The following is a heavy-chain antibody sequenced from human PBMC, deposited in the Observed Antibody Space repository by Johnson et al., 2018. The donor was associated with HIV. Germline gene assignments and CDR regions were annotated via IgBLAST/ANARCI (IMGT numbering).Heavy chain of an antibody. CDR2: ISYDGSNK. V-gene: IGHV3-30*04. CDR3: YAFDI. J-gene: IGHJ3*02. CDR1: GFTFSSYA. Sequence: QVQLVESGGGVVQPGRSLRLSCAASGFTFSSYAMHWVRQAPGKGLEWVAVISYDGSNKYYADSVKGRFTISRDNAKNSLYLQMNSLRAEDTAVYYCYAFDIWGQGTMVTVSS.